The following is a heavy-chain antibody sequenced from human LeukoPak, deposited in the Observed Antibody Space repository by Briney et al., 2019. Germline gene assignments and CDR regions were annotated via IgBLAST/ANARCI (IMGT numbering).Heavy chain of an antibody. J-gene: IGHJ4*02. CDR1: GFTFSSYA. V-gene: IGHV3-30-3*01. CDR2: ISYDGSNK. CDR3: AREYYYDSSGYYTLPLFDY. D-gene: IGHD3-22*01. Sequence: GGSLRLSCAASGFTFSSYAMHWVRQAPGKGLEWVAVISYDGSNKYYADSVKGRFTISRDNSKNTLYLQMNSLRAEDTAVYYCAREYYYDSSGYYTLPLFDYWGQGTLVTVSS.